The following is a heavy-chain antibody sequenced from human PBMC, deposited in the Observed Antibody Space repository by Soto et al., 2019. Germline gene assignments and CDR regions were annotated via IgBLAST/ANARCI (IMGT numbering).Heavy chain of an antibody. J-gene: IGHJ4*02. V-gene: IGHV1-18*01. CDR3: ARTGPPVDY. Sequence: QVQLVQSGAEVKKPGASVKVSCKASGYTFSSYAISWVRQAPGQGLEWMGWIITYNGNTNYAQKLQGRVTITTDTSTTTAYMDLRSLRSDDTAVYFCARTGPPVDYWGQGTLVTFSS. CDR1: GYTFSSYA. CDR2: IITYNGNT.